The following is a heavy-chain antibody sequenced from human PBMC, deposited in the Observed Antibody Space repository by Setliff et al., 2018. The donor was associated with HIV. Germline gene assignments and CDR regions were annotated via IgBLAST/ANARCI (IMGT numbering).Heavy chain of an antibody. J-gene: IGHJ5*02. D-gene: IGHD3-10*01. Sequence: GASVKVSCKASGYSFITYVVYWVRQAPGQRLEWMGWINAGNGNTKYSQKFQGRVTITRDTSAKIAYMELSSLKAEDTAVYYCARSGIVTMVRGVIIRGWFDPWGQGTLVTVSS. CDR3: ARSGIVTMVRGVIIRGWFDP. CDR1: GYSFITYV. V-gene: IGHV1-3*01. CDR2: INAGNGNT.